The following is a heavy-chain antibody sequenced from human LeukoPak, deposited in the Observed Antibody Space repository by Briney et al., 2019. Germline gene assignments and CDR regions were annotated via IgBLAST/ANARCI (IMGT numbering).Heavy chain of an antibody. CDR1: GFSFSDYW. CDR2: INRGGSEK. CDR3: ARGGYISSWYWVY. Sequence: GGSLRLSCAASGFSFSDYWMTWVRQAPGKALEWVANINRGGSEKYYVDSVKGRFTIPRDSPKNSLYLQMNNLRAEDTATYYCARGGYISSWYWVYWGQGTLVTVSS. J-gene: IGHJ4*02. V-gene: IGHV3-7*03. D-gene: IGHD6-13*01.